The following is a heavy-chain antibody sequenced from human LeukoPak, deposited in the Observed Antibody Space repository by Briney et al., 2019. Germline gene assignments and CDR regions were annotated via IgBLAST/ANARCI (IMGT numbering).Heavy chain of an antibody. CDR2: IYPGDSDT. D-gene: IGHD6-13*01. V-gene: IGHV5-51*01. Sequence: GESLKISCKGSGHSFTSYWIGWVRQMPGKGLEWMGIIYPGDSDTRYSPSFQGQVTISADKSIGTAYLQWSSLKASDTAMYYCARLAPPIAAAGTRAFDICGQGTMVTVSS. CDR3: ARLAPPIAAAGTRAFDI. CDR1: GHSFTSYW. J-gene: IGHJ3*02.